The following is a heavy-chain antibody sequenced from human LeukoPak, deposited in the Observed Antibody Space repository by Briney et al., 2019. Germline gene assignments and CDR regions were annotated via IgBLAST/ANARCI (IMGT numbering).Heavy chain of an antibody. CDR1: GYSFTSYW. CDR3: ARLGVVAATQGDC. Sequence: RGESLKISCNGSGYSFTSYWIGWVRQMPGKGLEGMGIIYPGDSDTRYSPSFQGQVTISADKSISAAYLQWSSLKASDTAMYYCARLGVVAATQGDCWGQGTLVTVSS. J-gene: IGHJ4*02. CDR2: IYPGDSDT. D-gene: IGHD2-15*01. V-gene: IGHV5-51*01.